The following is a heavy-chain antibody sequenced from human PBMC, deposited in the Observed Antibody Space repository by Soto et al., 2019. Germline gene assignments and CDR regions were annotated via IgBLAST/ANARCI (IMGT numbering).Heavy chain of an antibody. D-gene: IGHD3-22*01. CDR2: ISYSGST. CDR1: GGSINSGGYY. V-gene: IGHV4-31*03. J-gene: IGHJ4*02. Sequence: QVQLQESGPGLVKPSQTLSLTCTISGGSINSGGYYWSWIRQHPGKGLEWIGYISYSGSTYYNPALKSRVTISVDTSKNQLSLKLSSVTAAYTAVYYCATSDYDSSGYYGGFDYWGQGTLVTVSS. CDR3: ATSDYDSSGYYGGFDY.